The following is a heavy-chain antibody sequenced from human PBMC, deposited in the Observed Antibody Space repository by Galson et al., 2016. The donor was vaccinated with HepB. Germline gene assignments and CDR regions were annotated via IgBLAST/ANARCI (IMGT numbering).Heavy chain of an antibody. CDR1: GLTFSNYA. CDR2: ISGDTTTT. J-gene: IGHJ5*02. CDR3: AKGGGRTWSISSHFVDP. V-gene: IGHV3-23*01. Sequence: SLRLSCAASGLTFSNYAMTWVRQAPGKGLEWVSSISGDTTTTYYADSVKGRFTISRDNSKNTLYLQMNSLRAEDTASYYCAKGGGRTWSISSHFVDPWGQGTLVTVSS. D-gene: IGHD1-1*01.